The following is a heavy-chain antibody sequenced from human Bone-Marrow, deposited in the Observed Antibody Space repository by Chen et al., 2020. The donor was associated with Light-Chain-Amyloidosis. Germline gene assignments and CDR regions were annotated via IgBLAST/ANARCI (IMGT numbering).Heavy chain of an antibody. Sequence: QVQLQQWGAGLLKPSETLSLTCAVYGGSFSGYYWSWIRQPPGKGLEWIGEINHSGSTNYNPSLKSRVTISVDTSKNQFSLKLSSVTAADTAVYYCASWRRVVVTAITPRYYYYGMDVWGQGTTVTVSS. CDR3: ASWRRVVVTAITPRYYYYGMDV. V-gene: IGHV4-34*01. J-gene: IGHJ6*02. CDR2: INHSGST. D-gene: IGHD2-21*02. CDR1: GGSFSGYY.